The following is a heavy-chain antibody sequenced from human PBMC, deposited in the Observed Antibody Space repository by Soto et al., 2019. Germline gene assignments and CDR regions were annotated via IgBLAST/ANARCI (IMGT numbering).Heavy chain of an antibody. D-gene: IGHD6-6*01. CDR2: IIPIFGTA. V-gene: IGHV1-69*13. CDR3: ARSSSSLVYHYYGMDV. Sequence: ASVKVSCKASGCTFSSYAISWVRQAPGQGLEWMGGIIPIFGTANYAQKFQGRVTITADESKSTAYMELSSLRSEDTAVYYCARSSSSLVYHYYGMDVWGQGRKVTSP. J-gene: IGHJ6*02. CDR1: GCTFSSYA.